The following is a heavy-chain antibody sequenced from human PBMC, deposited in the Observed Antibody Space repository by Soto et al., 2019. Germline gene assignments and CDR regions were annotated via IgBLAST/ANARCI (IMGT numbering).Heavy chain of an antibody. CDR3: AREGQYYYGSGRYPTIDY. V-gene: IGHV1-69*08. CDR1: GGTFSSYT. CDR2: IIPILGIA. Sequence: QVQLVQSGAEVKKPGSSVKVSCKASGGTFSSYTISWVRQAPGQGLEWMGRIIPILGIANYAQKFQGRVTIAAEXXTXTXXMELSSLRSEDTAVYSCAREGQYYYGSGRYPTIDYWGQGTLVTVSS. D-gene: IGHD3-10*01. J-gene: IGHJ4*02.